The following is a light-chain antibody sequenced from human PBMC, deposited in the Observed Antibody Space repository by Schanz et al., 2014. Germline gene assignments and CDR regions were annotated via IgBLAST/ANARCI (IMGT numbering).Light chain of an antibody. CDR2: DVS. J-gene: IGKJ4*01. Sequence: EIVLTQSPATLSLSPGERATLSCRASQSVRSLLAWYQQKPGQAPRLLIYDVSTRATGIPARFSGSGSGTDFTLTISALEPEDFAVYHCQQRSNWPLTFGGGTKVEIK. CDR1: QSVRSL. V-gene: IGKV3-11*01. CDR3: QQRSNWPLT.